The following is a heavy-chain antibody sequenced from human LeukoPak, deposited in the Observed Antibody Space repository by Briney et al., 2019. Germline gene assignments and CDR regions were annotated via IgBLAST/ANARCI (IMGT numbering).Heavy chain of an antibody. D-gene: IGHD2-2*01. CDR2: IKQDGSEK. CDR3: ARAGIVVVPAASLTSYYYYGMDV. V-gene: IGHV3-7*01. J-gene: IGHJ6*02. Sequence: GGSLRLSCATSGFTFSNAWMSWVRQAPGKGLEWVANIKQDGSEKYYVDSVKGRFTISRDNAKNSLYLQMNSLRAEDTAVYYCARAGIVVVPAASLTSYYYYGMDVWGQGTTVTVSS. CDR1: GFTFSNAW.